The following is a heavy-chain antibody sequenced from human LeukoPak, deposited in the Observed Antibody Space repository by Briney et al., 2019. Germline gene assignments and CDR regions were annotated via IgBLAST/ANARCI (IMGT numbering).Heavy chain of an antibody. V-gene: IGHV3-23*01. CDR2: ISGSGGST. CDR3: ATACGYCSGGTCYSIRTGFDY. Sequence: GGSLRLSCAASGFTFSSHAMSWVRQAPGKGLEWVSAISGSGGSTYYADSVKGRFTISRDNSKNTLYLQMNSLRAEDTFAYYCATACGYCSGGTCYSIRTGFDYWGQGTLVTVSS. J-gene: IGHJ4*02. CDR1: GFTFSSHA. D-gene: IGHD2-15*01.